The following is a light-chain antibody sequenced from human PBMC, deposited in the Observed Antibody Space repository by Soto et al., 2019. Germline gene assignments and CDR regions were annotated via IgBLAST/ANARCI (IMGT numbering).Light chain of an antibody. CDR1: ESVSSSY. Sequence: EIVLTQSPDTLSLSPGERATLSCRASESVSSSYLAWYQQRPGQAPRLLIYGASSRATGIPDRLSGSGSGTDFTLTISRLEPEDFAVYYCHQYGTSTITFGPGTRLEIK. V-gene: IGKV3-20*01. CDR2: GAS. CDR3: HQYGTSTIT. J-gene: IGKJ5*01.